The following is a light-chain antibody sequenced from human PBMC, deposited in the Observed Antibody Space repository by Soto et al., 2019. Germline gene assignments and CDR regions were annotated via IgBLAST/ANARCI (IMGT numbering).Light chain of an antibody. CDR2: AAI. CDR1: QTITTY. V-gene: IGKV1-39*01. Sequence: DIQMTQSPSSLSASVGGRVTITCRASQTITTYLNWYQHKPGKAPKLLIYAAISLQSGVPSRLSGSGSGTDFTLTISSLQPEDFATYYCQQTYSTPHTFGQGTKVEIK. CDR3: QQTYSTPHT. J-gene: IGKJ2*01.